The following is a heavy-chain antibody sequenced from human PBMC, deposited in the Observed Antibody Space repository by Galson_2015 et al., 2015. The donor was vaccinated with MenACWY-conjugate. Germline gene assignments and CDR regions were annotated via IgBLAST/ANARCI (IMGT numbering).Heavy chain of an antibody. CDR3: ARHPSSSFDC. CDR2: INQDGSEK. J-gene: IGHJ4*02. V-gene: IGHV3-7*03. D-gene: IGHD6-6*01. CDR1: GFTFSSYW. Sequence: LRLSCAASGFTFSSYWMSWVRQAPGKGLEWVAHINQDGSEKYYVDSVEGRFTISRDNAKNSLYLQMNSLRAEDTAVFYCARHPSSSFDCRGQGTLVTVSS.